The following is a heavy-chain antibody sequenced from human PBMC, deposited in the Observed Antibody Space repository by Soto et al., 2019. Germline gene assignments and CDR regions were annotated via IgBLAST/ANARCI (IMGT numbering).Heavy chain of an antibody. J-gene: IGHJ4*02. CDR2: ISSFSNYI. Sequence: PGGSLRLSCAASGFTFSTYAMNWVRQAPGKGLEWVSSISSFSNYIYYADSMKGRFTISRDNAKNSLYLQMNSLRAEDTAVYYCARDLSNIAARPGYFGNWGQGTLVTVSS. D-gene: IGHD6-6*01. CDR3: ARDLSNIAARPGYFGN. V-gene: IGHV3-21*06. CDR1: GFTFSTYA.